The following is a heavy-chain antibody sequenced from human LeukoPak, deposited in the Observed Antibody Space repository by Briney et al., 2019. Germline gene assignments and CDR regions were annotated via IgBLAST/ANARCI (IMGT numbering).Heavy chain of an antibody. CDR3: AKGKGLWFGELLGSFDI. V-gene: IGHV3-30*18. J-gene: IGHJ3*02. CDR1: GFTFSSYG. CDR2: ISYDGSNK. Sequence: GGSLRLSCAASGFTFSSYGMHWVRQAPGKGLEWVAVISYDGSNKYYADSVKGRFTISRDNSKNTLYLQMNSLRAEDTAVYYCAKGKGLWFGELLGSFDIWGQGTMVTVSS. D-gene: IGHD3-10*01.